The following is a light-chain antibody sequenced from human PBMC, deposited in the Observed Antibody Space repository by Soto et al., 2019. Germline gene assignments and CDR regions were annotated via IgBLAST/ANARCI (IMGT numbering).Light chain of an antibody. Sequence: QSVLTQPPSVSGAPGQRVTISCTGRSSNIGAGYDVHWYQQLPGTAPKLLIYGNSNRPSGVPDRFSGSKSGTSASLAITGLQAEDEADYYCQSYDSSLRHVFGTGTKVTVL. V-gene: IGLV1-40*01. J-gene: IGLJ1*01. CDR2: GNS. CDR1: SSNIGAGYD. CDR3: QSYDSSLRHV.